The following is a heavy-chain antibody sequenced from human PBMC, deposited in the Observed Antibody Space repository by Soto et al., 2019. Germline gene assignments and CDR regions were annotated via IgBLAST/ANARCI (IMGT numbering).Heavy chain of an antibody. J-gene: IGHJ3*02. D-gene: IGHD5-18*01. CDR1: GFTFSRYG. V-gene: IGHV3-30*18. CDR3: AKGRSGYSYGLHDAFDI. CDR2: ISYDGGNK. Sequence: QVRLVESGGGVVQPGRSLRLSCAASGFTFSRYGMHWVRQAPGKGLEWVAVISYDGGNKYYAASVKGRFTFSRDNSKNTLYLQMNSLRAEDTAVYYGAKGRSGYSYGLHDAFDIWGQGTIVTVSS.